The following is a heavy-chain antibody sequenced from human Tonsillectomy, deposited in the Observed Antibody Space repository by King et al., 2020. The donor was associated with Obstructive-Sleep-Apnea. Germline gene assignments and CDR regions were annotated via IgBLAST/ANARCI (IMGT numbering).Heavy chain of an antibody. CDR1: GYMFTSYG. Sequence: QLVQSGAEVKKPGASVKVSCKASGYMFTSYGISWLRQAPGQGLEWMGWISAYNGNTNYAQKFQGRVTMTTDTSTSTAYMELRSLRSDDTAVYYCARNPYSTGWYSGWIDYWGQGTLVTVSS. CDR3: ARNPYSTGWYSGWIDY. CDR2: ISAYNGNT. D-gene: IGHD6-19*01. V-gene: IGHV1-18*04. J-gene: IGHJ4*02.